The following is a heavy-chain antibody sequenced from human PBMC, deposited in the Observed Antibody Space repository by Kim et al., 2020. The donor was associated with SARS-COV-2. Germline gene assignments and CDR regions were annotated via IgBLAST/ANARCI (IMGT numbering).Heavy chain of an antibody. CDR1: GYSFTSYW. D-gene: IGHD5-12*01. V-gene: IGHV5-10-1*01. Sequence: GESLKISCKGSGYSFTSYWISWVRQMPGKGLEWMGRIDPSDSYTNYSPSFQGHVTISADKSISTAYLQWSSLKDSDTAMYYCARSDIVATSIFDYWGQGTLVTVSA. CDR2: IDPSDSYT. J-gene: IGHJ4*02. CDR3: ARSDIVATSIFDY.